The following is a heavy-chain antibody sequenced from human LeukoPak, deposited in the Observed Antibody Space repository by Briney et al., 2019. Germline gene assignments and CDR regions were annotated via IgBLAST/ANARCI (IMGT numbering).Heavy chain of an antibody. Sequence: PGGSLRLSCAASGFTFRSYWMSWVRQAPGKGLEWVSYISSSGSTIYYADSVKGRFTISRDNAKNSLYLQMNSLRAEDTAVYYCAKLGRNYFDYWGQGTLVTVSS. CDR3: AKLGRNYFDY. J-gene: IGHJ4*02. CDR1: GFTFRSYW. V-gene: IGHV3-48*04. D-gene: IGHD3-10*01. CDR2: ISSSGSTI.